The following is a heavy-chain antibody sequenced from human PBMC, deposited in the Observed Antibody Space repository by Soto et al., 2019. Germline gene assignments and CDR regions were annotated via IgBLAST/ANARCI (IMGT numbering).Heavy chain of an antibody. Sequence: QVQLQESGPGLVKPSETLSLTCTVSGGSISSYYWSWIRQPPGKGLEWIGYIYYSGSTNYNPSLQSRVTISVDTSKNQFSLKLSSVTAADTAVYYCARRWGDYFDYWGQGTLVTVSS. CDR2: IYYSGST. CDR3: ARRWGDYFDY. CDR1: GGSISSYY. J-gene: IGHJ4*02. D-gene: IGHD3-16*01. V-gene: IGHV4-59*08.